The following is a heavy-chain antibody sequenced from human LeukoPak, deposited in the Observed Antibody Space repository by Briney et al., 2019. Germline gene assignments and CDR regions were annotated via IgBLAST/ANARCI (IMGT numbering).Heavy chain of an antibody. D-gene: IGHD2-2*02. V-gene: IGHV4-39*01. CDR1: GGSINSRDYY. J-gene: IGHJ2*01. CDR2: IYYTEST. Sequence: PSETLSLTCAVSGGSINSRDYYWGWIRQPPGKGLEWVGSIYYTESTFHNPSLKSRVIISVDTSKNLFSLKLTPVTAADSAIYYCARQTIASVTGYMLFDLWGRGTLVIVSS. CDR3: ARQTIASVTGYMLFDL.